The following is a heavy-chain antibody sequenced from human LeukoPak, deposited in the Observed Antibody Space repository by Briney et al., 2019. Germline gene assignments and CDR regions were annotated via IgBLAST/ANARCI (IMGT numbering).Heavy chain of an antibody. CDR1: GFTFSKNW. CDR2: INTDGSST. D-gene: IGHD1-1*01. CDR3: ARENWYLDY. J-gene: IGHJ4*02. V-gene: IGHV3-74*01. Sequence: GGSLRLTCAASGFTFSKNWMHWVRQVPGKGLVWVSRINTDGSSTGYADSVKGRFTISRDNAKNTLYLQMSSLRAEDTAVYYCARENWYLDYWGQGTLVTVSS.